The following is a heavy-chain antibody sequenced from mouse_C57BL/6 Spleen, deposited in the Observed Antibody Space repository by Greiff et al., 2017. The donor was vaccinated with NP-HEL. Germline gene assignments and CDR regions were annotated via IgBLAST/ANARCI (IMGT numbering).Heavy chain of an antibody. V-gene: IGHV1-18*01. Sequence: EVQLQQSGPELVKPGASVKIPCKASGYTFTDYNMDWVKQSHGKSLEWIGDINPNNGGTIYNQKFKGKATLTVDKSSSTAYMELRSLTSEDTAVYYCARLSYSNYAMDYWGQGTSVTVSS. D-gene: IGHD2-5*01. CDR2: INPNNGGT. J-gene: IGHJ4*01. CDR3: ARLSYSNYAMDY. CDR1: GYTFTDYN.